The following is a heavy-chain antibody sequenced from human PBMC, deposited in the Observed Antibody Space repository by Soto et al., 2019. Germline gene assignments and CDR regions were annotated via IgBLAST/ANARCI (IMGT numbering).Heavy chain of an antibody. D-gene: IGHD6-19*01. J-gene: IGHJ4*02. CDR2: INPNSGGT. Sequence: QVQLLQSGAEVKKPGASVKVSCKASGYAFIAYHMHWVRQAPGQGLEWMGWINPNSGGTNFAQKFQDCITMTSDTSINTVYMELRRLKSDDTAVYYCSRGQGSGWYEDLDYWGQGTLVTVSS. CDR1: GYAFIAYH. V-gene: IGHV1-2*04. CDR3: SRGQGSGWYEDLDY.